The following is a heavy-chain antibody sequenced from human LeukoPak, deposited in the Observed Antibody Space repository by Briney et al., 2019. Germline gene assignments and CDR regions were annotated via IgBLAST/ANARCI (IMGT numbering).Heavy chain of an antibody. V-gene: IGHV3-49*04. J-gene: IGHJ6*02. Sequence: GGSLRLSCTGFGFTFGDHAMVWVRQAPGKGREWVGFIRSKTYGGTTEYAASVKGRFTISRADSINIAYLQMNSLKTEDTAVYYCGRGPIQLWLHNGMDVWGQGTTVTVSS. CDR3: GRGPIQLWLHNGMDV. CDR2: IRSKTYGGTT. CDR1: GFTFGDHA. D-gene: IGHD5-18*01.